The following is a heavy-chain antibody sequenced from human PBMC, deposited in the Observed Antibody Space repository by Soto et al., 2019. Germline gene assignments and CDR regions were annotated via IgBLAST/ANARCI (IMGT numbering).Heavy chain of an antibody. CDR3: ARQIYDSDTGPNFQYYFDS. CDR2: IDPSDSQT. J-gene: IGHJ4*02. Sequence: GESLKISCKGSGYSFAGYWITWVRQKPGKGREWMGRIDPSDSQTYYSPSFRGHVTISVTKSITTVFLQWSSLRASDTAMYYCARQIYDSDTGPNFQYYFDSWGQGTPVTVSS. V-gene: IGHV5-10-1*01. CDR1: GYSFAGYW. D-gene: IGHD3-22*01.